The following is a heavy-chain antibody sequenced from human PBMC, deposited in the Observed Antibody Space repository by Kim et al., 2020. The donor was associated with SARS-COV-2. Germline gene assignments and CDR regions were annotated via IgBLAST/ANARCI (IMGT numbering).Heavy chain of an antibody. CDR2: IYYSGST. J-gene: IGHJ5*02. D-gene: IGHD6-6*01. Sequence: SETLSLTCTVSGGSISSGGYYWSWIRQHPGKGLEWIGYIYYSGSTYYNPSLKSRVTISVDTSKNQFSLKLSSVTAADTAVYYCARDKEYSSSYWFDPWGQGTLVTVSS. CDR3: ARDKEYSSSYWFDP. V-gene: IGHV4-31*03. CDR1: GGSISSGGYY.